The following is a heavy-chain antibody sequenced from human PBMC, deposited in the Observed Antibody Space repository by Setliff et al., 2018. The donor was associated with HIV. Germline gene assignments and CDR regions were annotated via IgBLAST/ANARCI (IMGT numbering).Heavy chain of an antibody. J-gene: IGHJ4*02. CDR2: ISAYNGNT. V-gene: IGHV1-18*01. D-gene: IGHD1-1*01. Sequence: ASVKVSCKASGYTFTSYGISWVRQAPGQGLEWMGWISAYNGNTNYAQKLQGRVTMNTDTSTSTAYMELRSLRSDDTAVYYCARRARESTALHSDWNDVLFFDYWGQGTLVTAPQ. CDR3: ARRARESTALHSDWNDVLFFDY. CDR1: GYTFTSYG.